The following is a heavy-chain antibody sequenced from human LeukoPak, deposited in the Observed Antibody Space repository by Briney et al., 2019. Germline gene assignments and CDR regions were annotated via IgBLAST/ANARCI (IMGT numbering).Heavy chain of an antibody. Sequence: ASVKVSCKASGYTFTSYYMHWVRQAPGQGLEWMGIINPSGGSTSYAQKFQGRVTMTRDMSTSTVYMELSSLRSEDTAVYYCARDLTRWDYYYYMDVWGKGTTVTVSS. CDR2: INPSGGST. D-gene: IGHD6-13*01. V-gene: IGHV1-46*01. CDR3: ARDLTRWDYYYYMDV. CDR1: GYTFTSYY. J-gene: IGHJ6*03.